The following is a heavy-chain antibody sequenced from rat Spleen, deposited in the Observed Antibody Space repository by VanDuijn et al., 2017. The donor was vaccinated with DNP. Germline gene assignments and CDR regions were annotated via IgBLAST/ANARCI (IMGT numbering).Heavy chain of an antibody. Sequence: EVQLVESGGGLVQPGRSLKVSCAASGFTFNKYGMAWVRQAPTKGLEWVASISTGGDNAYYRDSVKGRFTISRDDAKSSPYLQMNSLKPEDTATYYCARGSTSIYWYFDFWGPGTMVTVSS. CDR1: GFTFNKYG. V-gene: IGHV5S13*01. D-gene: IGHD3-1*01. CDR2: ISTGGDNA. J-gene: IGHJ1*01. CDR3: ARGSTSIYWYFDF.